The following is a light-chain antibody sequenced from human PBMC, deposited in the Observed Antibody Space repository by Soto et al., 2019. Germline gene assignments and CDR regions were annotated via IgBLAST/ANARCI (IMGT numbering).Light chain of an antibody. Sequence: LAKSRCEESWSRGERTTRSCRVSQSVSSSYLAWYQQKPGQPPRLLIYGASSRATGIPDRFSCCSSRRHMTQASGLLKPADSLVFYIQLYDRLLGNIGQGTRLEIK. CDR1: QSVSSSY. CDR2: GAS. CDR3: QLYDRLLGN. J-gene: IGKJ5*01. V-gene: IGKV3-20*01.